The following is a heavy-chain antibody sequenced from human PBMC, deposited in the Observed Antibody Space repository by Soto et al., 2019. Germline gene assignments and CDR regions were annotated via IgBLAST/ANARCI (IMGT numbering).Heavy chain of an antibody. CDR2: INAGNGNT. Sequence: VKFSCKASGYTFTSYAMHWVRQAPGQRLEWMGWINAGNGNTKYSQKFQGRVTITRDTSASTAYMELSSLRSEDTAVYYCARDFIAVAGTGHFDYWGQGTLVTVSS. CDR1: GYTFTSYA. V-gene: IGHV1-3*01. D-gene: IGHD6-19*01. CDR3: ARDFIAVAGTGHFDY. J-gene: IGHJ4*02.